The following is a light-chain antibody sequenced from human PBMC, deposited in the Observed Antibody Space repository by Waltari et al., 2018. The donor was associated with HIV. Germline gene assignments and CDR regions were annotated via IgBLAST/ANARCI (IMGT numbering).Light chain of an antibody. V-gene: IGLV1-44*01. CDR2: RND. J-gene: IGLJ2*01. CDR3: ASRDGSLNGPV. Sequence: QSVLTQPPSASGTPGQRVTISCSGSSSSIASNHVYWYQQFPGTAPRLLIYRNDQRPSGGPDRVSGSKSGTAASLAISGLQSEDEADYYCASRDGSLNGPVFGRGTKLTVL. CDR1: SSSIASNH.